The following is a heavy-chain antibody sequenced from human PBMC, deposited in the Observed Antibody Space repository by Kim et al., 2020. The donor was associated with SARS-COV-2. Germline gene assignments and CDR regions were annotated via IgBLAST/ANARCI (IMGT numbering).Heavy chain of an antibody. CDR2: ISYDGSNK. V-gene: IGHV3-30*04. CDR1: GFTFSSYA. Sequence: GGSLRLSCAASGFTFSSYAMHWVRQAPGKGLEWVAVISYDGSNKYYADSVKGRFTISRDNSKNTLYLQMNSLRAEDTAVYYCARETGPGITMVRGALDYWGQGTLVTVSS. D-gene: IGHD3-10*01. J-gene: IGHJ4*02. CDR3: ARETGPGITMVRGALDY.